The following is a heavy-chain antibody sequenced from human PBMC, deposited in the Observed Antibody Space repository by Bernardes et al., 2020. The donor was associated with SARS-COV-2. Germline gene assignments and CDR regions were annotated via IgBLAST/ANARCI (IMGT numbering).Heavy chain of an antibody. V-gene: IGHV3-23*01. CDR2: LSGSGGST. D-gene: IGHD3-16*01. Sequence: GGALRLSFSASGFTLCSHAMSWVRPAPGEGLGWVSALSGSGGSTYYADSVKGRFTISRDNSKNTLYLQMNSLRAEDTAVYHCAKDTSPLYYYYGMDVWGQGTTVTVSS. CDR1: GFTLCSHA. CDR3: AKDTSPLYYYYGMDV. J-gene: IGHJ6*02.